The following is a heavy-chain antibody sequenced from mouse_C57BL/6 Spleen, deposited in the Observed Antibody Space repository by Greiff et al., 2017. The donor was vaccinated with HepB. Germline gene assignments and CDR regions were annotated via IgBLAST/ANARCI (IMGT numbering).Heavy chain of an antibody. CDR1: GFTFSSYA. V-gene: IGHV5-4*01. CDR3: ARDRPESAY. J-gene: IGHJ3*01. Sequence: EVKLVESGGGLVKPGGSLKLSCAASGFTFSSYAMFWVRQTPEKRLEWVATISDGGSYTYYPDNVKGRFTISRDNAKNNLYLQMSHLKSEDTAMYYCARDRPESAYWGQGTLVTVSA. CDR2: ISDGGSYT.